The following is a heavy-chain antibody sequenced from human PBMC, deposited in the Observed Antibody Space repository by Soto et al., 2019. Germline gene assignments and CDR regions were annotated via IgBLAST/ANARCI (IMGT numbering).Heavy chain of an antibody. J-gene: IGHJ4*02. CDR1: GYSFTSYW. CDR3: VSSGDFDY. V-gene: IGHV5-10-1*01. CDR2: IDPSDSYT. Sequence: GESLKISCKGSGYSFTSYWISWVRQMPGKGLEWMGMIDPSDSYTNYSPSFQGHVTISADKSISTAYLQWSSQKAPDTAMYYCVSSGDFDYWGQGTLVTVSS. D-gene: IGHD1-26*01.